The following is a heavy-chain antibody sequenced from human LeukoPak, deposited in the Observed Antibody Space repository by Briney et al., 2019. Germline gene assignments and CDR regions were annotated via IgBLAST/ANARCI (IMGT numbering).Heavy chain of an antibody. Sequence: PGRSLRLSCAASGFTFSRFWMTWVRQAPGKGLEWVANIKQDGSEKYYVDSVNGRFTISRDNAKNSLYLQMNSLRAEDTAVYYCARDEYSPPWAFDIWGQGTMVTVSS. J-gene: IGHJ3*02. CDR2: IKQDGSEK. CDR3: ARDEYSPPWAFDI. D-gene: IGHD5-18*01. CDR1: GFTFSRFW. V-gene: IGHV3-7*01.